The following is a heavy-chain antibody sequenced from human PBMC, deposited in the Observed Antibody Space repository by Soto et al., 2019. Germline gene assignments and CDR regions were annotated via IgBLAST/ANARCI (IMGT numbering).Heavy chain of an antibody. D-gene: IGHD6-19*01. Sequence: QVQLVESGGGLVRPGGSLRLSCAASGFTFSDYYMSWIRQAPGKGLEWVAYIFNSGNMIFYADSVKGRFTISRDNAKNTLFLEINSLRVEDTAVYYCARESGWWHYYHYMDVWGKGATVTVSS. CDR2: IFNSGNMI. CDR3: ARESGWWHYYHYMDV. V-gene: IGHV3-11*01. CDR1: GFTFSDYY. J-gene: IGHJ6*03.